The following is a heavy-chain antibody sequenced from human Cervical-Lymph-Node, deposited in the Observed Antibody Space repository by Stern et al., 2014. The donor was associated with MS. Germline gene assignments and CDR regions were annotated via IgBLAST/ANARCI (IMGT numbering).Heavy chain of an antibody. CDR3: TSDAGH. Sequence: VQLVESGGGLVKPGGSLRLSCATSGLPFNNAWMIWIRQSPRKGLEWVGRIKSKADNGTTDFAAPVKGRFSISRDDSKNTVYLQMNSLKIEDTAVYYCTSDAGHWGQGTLVTVSA. J-gene: IGHJ4*02. CDR2: IKSKADNGTT. V-gene: IGHV3-15*01. CDR1: GLPFNNAW.